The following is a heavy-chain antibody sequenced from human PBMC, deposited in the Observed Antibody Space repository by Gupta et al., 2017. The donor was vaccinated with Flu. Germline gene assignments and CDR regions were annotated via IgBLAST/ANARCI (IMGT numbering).Heavy chain of an antibody. D-gene: IGHD2-15*01. CDR1: GFAFHNYV. CDR3: AFSHLGVEAAHLDH. V-gene: IGHV3-23*01. CDR2: ISGSGDDL. J-gene: IGHJ4*02. Sequence: EVRLLESGGALVQPGGALPLSCAASGFAFHNYVMTWVRQPPGRGPEWVSFISGSGDDLDYVDSVKGRFTISRDNFRNILYLQMSSLRVEDTAVYYCAFSHLGVEAAHLDHWGQGTLVTVSS.